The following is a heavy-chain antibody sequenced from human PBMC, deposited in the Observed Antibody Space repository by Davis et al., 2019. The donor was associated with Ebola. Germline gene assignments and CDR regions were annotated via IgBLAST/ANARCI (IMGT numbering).Heavy chain of an antibody. CDR2: IIAVFGIL. D-gene: IGHD3-22*01. V-gene: IGHV1-69*13. CDR1: GGNFSNYA. Sequence: SVKVSCKASGGNFSNYAISWVRQAPGQGLDWMGGIIAVFGILKYAQKFQGRVTITADESTSTAYMELSSLRSEDTALYYCARDRYSDGSGYFFEQSHWGQGTLVTVSA. J-gene: IGHJ4*02. CDR3: ARDRYSDGSGYFFEQSH.